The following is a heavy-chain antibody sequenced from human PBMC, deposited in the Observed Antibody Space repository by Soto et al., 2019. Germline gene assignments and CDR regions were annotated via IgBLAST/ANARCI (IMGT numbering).Heavy chain of an antibody. CDR3: AKDITVAASRYDAFDI. CDR1: GFTFDDYT. D-gene: IGHD4-17*01. CDR2: ISWDGGST. J-gene: IGHJ3*02. Sequence: EVQLVESGGVVVQPGGSLRLSCAASGFTFDDYTMHWVRQAPGKGLEWVSLISWDGGSTYYADSVKGRFTISRDNSKNSLYLQMNSLRTEDTALYYCAKDITVAASRYDAFDIWGQGTMVTVSS. V-gene: IGHV3-43*01.